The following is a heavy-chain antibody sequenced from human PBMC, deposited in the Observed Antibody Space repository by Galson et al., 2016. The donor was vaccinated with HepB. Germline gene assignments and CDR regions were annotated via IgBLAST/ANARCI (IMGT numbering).Heavy chain of an antibody. CDR2: IKSKTDGGTT. V-gene: IGHV3-15*07. Sequence: SLRLSCAASGFTFTSAWMSWVRQAPGKGLEWVGRIKSKTDGGTTDYAAPVKGRFTISRDDSKNTLYLQMNSLRAEDTAVYYCARDRLASGNHLDYWGQGTLVTVSS. D-gene: IGHD4-23*01. CDR1: GFTFTSAW. J-gene: IGHJ4*02. CDR3: ARDRLASGNHLDY.